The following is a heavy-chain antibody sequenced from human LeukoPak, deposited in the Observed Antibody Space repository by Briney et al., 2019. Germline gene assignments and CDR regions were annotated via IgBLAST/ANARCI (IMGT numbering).Heavy chain of an antibody. CDR2: IIPIFGTA. J-gene: IGHJ6*02. V-gene: IGHV1-69*13. CDR3: ARAGDIVVVPAAGPYYYYGMDV. Sequence: ASVKVSCKASGGTFSSYAISWVRRAPGQGLEWMGGIIPIFGTANYAQKFQGRVTITADESTSTAYMELSSLRSEDTAVYYCARAGDIVVVPAAGPYYYYGMDVWGQGTTVTVSS. D-gene: IGHD2-2*01. CDR1: GGTFSSYA.